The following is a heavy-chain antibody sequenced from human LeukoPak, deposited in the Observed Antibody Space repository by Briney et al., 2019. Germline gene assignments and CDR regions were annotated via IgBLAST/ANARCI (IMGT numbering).Heavy chain of an antibody. J-gene: IGHJ6*02. V-gene: IGHV3-7*01. CDR3: ARDNYYYYGMDV. Sequence: PGGSLRLSCAASGFTFSDYWMSWVRQAPGKGLEWVANIKQEGSEKYYVDSVKGRFTISRDNAKNSLYLQMNSLRAEDTALYYCARDNYYYYGMDVWGQGTTVTVSS. CDR1: GFTFSDYW. CDR2: IKQEGSEK.